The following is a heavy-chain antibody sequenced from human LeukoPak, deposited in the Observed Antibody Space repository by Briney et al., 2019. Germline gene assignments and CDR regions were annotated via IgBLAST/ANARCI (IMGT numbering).Heavy chain of an antibody. Sequence: GSLRLSCAASGFTFSSYAMSWVRQAPGKGLEWIGYIYYSGSTNYNPSLKSRVTISVDTSKNQFSLKLSSVTAADTAVYYCARVVGSGGSYYYYMDVWGKGTTVTVSS. V-gene: IGHV4-59*01. J-gene: IGHJ6*03. CDR1: GFTFSSYA. CDR3: ARVVGSGGSYYYYMDV. CDR2: IYYSGST. D-gene: IGHD1-26*01.